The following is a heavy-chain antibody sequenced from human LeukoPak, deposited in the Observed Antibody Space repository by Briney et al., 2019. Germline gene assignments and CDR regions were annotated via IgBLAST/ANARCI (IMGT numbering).Heavy chain of an antibody. CDR1: GGSISGYY. CDR3: ARGYCSGGTCYGYFDL. Sequence: SQTLSLTCTVSGGSISGYYWSWIRQPPGKGLEWSGYIYYSGRTNYNPSLKSRVTISVDTSKNQFSLKLSSVTAADTAVYYCARGYCSGGTCYGYFDLWGRGTLVTVSS. J-gene: IGHJ2*01. CDR2: IYYSGRT. V-gene: IGHV4-59*08. D-gene: IGHD2-15*01.